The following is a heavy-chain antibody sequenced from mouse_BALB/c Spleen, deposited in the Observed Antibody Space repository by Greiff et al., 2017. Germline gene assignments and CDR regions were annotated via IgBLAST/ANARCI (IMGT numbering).Heavy chain of an antibody. Sequence: EVKLVESGGGLVQPGGSRKLSCAASGFTFSSYGMSWVRQTPDKRLEWVATISSGGSYTYYPDSVKGRFTISRDNAKNTLYLQMSSLKSEDTAMYYCARQLGLISFAYWGQGTLVTVSA. CDR2: ISSGGSYT. D-gene: IGHD3-1*01. CDR3: ARQLGLISFAY. J-gene: IGHJ3*01. V-gene: IGHV5-6*03. CDR1: GFTFSSYG.